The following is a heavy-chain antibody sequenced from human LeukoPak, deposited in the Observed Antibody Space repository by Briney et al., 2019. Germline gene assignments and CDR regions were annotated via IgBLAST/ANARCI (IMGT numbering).Heavy chain of an antibody. CDR2: IYYSGDT. V-gene: IGHV4-59*01. CDR3: TRGSIAYYYMDV. CDR1: RGSISGYS. J-gene: IGHJ6*03. Sequence: SETLSLTCTVSRGSISGYSWSWIRQSPGGGLEWIGYIYYSGDTAYNPSLRSRVTMSVDTSKNQFSLQLRSMTTADTAVYYCTRGSIAYYYMDVWGKGTTVTISS. D-gene: IGHD3-22*01.